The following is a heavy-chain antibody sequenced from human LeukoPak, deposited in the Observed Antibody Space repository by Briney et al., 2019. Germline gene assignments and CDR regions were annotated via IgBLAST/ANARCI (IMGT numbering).Heavy chain of an antibody. V-gene: IGHV4-59*01. CDR1: GGSISSYY. J-gene: IGHJ5*02. Sequence: SETLSLTCTVSGGSISSYYWSWIRQPPGKGLEWIGYIYYSGSINYNPSLKSRVTISVDTSKNQFSLKLSSVTAADTAVYYCASNTAYKSGWFDPWGQGTLVTVSS. CDR3: ASNTAYKSGWFDP. D-gene: IGHD5-18*01. CDR2: IYYSGSI.